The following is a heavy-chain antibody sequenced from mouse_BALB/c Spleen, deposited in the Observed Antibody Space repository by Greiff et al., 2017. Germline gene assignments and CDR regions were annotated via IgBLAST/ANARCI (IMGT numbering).Heavy chain of an antibody. J-gene: IGHJ3*01. Sequence: EVQLQQSGAELVKPGASVKLSCTASGFNIKDTYMHWVKQRPEQGLEWIGRIDPANGNTKYDPKFQGKATITADTSSNTAYLQLSSLTSEDTAVYYCASFYDGYWFDYWGQGTLVTVSA. V-gene: IGHV14-3*02. D-gene: IGHD2-3*01. CDR2: IDPANGNT. CDR3: ASFYDGYWFDY. CDR1: GFNIKDTY.